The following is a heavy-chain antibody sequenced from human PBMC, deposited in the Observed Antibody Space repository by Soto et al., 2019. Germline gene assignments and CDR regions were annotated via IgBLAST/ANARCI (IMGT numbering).Heavy chain of an antibody. J-gene: IGHJ6*02. CDR1: RRSFCGNY. Sequence: SETLSLTCALYRRSFCGNYWSWMPQPTGKCLEWIGEIHLSGSNNYNPSLKSRVTISVDTSKNQFSLKLSSVTAADTAVYYCARSRWVTAIRWVYYYGMDVWGQGTTVT. V-gene: IGHV4-34*01. CDR2: IHLSGSN. D-gene: IGHD2-21*02. CDR3: ARSRWVTAIRWVYYYGMDV.